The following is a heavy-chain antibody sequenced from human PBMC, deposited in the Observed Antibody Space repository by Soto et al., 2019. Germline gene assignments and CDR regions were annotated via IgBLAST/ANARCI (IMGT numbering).Heavy chain of an antibody. J-gene: IGHJ4*02. CDR3: ARDYGDYLYYFDY. D-gene: IGHD4-17*01. V-gene: IGHV3-33*01. CDR2: IWYDGSNK. CDR1: GFTFSSYG. Sequence: GLSLRLSCAASGFTFSSYGMHWVRQAPGKGLEWVAVIWYDGSNKYYADSVKGRFTISRDNSKNTLYLQMNSLRAEDTAVYYCARDYGDYLYYFDYWGQGTLVTVSS.